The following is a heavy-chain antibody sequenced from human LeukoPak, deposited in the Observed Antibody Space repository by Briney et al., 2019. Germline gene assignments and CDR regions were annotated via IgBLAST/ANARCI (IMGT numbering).Heavy chain of an antibody. V-gene: IGHV4-39*01. D-gene: IGHD1-26*01. CDR3: ARRGGSGRAFDY. CDR1: GASISGGTYY. CDR2: IYYTGST. J-gene: IGHJ4*02. Sequence: PSETLSLTCSVSGASISGGTYYWGWIPQPPGKGLEWIGSIYYTGSTYNNPSLKSRVTISVDTSKNQFSLKLSSVTAGDTAVYYCARRGGSGRAFDYWGQGTLVTVSS.